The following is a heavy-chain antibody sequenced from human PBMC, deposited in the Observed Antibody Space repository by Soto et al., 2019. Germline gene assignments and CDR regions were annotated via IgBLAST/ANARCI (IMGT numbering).Heavy chain of an antibody. CDR2: IYYSGST. Sequence: QVQLQESGPGLVKPSDTLSLTCTVSGGSISSYYWSWIRQPPGKGLEWIGYIYYSGSTNYNPSLKSRLTISVDTSKNQFSLRLSSGTAADTAIYYCARGPRSNWFDPWGQGTLVTVSS. J-gene: IGHJ5*02. CDR3: ARGPRSNWFDP. CDR1: GGSISSYY. V-gene: IGHV4-59*07.